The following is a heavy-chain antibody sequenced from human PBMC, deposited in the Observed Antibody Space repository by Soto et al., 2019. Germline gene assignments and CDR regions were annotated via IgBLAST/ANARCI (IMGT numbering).Heavy chain of an antibody. V-gene: IGHV3-11*06. Sequence: QVHLVESGGGLVKPGGSLRLSCAASGFRFGDSYMSWIRQAPGKGLVWVSYISGGSSYTNYADSAEGRFTTSRDNAKGLMFLQMNSLRADDTAVYYCAKTIVAASGYYFDHWGQGNMVTVSS. CDR2: ISGGSSYT. CDR3: AKTIVAASGYYFDH. J-gene: IGHJ4*02. CDR1: GFRFGDSY. D-gene: IGHD2-21*01.